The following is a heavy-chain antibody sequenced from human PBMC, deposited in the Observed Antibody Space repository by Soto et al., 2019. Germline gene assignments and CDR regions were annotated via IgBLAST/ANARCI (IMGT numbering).Heavy chain of an antibody. CDR3: ARTMRLGRGPCLDY. J-gene: IGHJ4*02. CDR2: IDWDGTT. V-gene: IGHV2-70*04. CDR1: GFSLESSGMR. Sequence: SGPTLVNPTQTLTLTCTFSGFSLESSGMRVSWIRQPPGKALEWLARIDWDGTTFYSTSLKTRLTIAKDTSKYQVVLTMTNVDPADSATYFCARTMRLGRGPCLDYWGPGNLVTVSS.